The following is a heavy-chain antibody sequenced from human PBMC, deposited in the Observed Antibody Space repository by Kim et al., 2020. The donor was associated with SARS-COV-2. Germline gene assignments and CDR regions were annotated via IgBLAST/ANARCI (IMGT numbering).Heavy chain of an antibody. D-gene: IGHD1-26*01. CDR3: AREPMGGSYDY. J-gene: IGHJ4*02. Sequence: KYYADSVKGRFTISRDNSKNTLYLQMNSLRAEDTAVYYCAREPMGGSYDYWGQGTLVTVSS. V-gene: IGHV3-30*01. CDR2: K.